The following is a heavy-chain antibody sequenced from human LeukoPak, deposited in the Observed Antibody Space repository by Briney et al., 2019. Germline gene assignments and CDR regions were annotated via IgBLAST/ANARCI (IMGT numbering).Heavy chain of an antibody. CDR2: IWYDGSNK. D-gene: IGHD4-17*01. CDR1: GFTFSSFT. V-gene: IGHV3-33*08. Sequence: GGSLRLSCAASGFTFSSFTMNWVRQAPGKGLEWVAVIWYDGSNKYYADSVKGRFTISRDNSKNTLYLRMNSLRAEDTAVYYCARDRHGDYSFDYWGQGTLVTVSS. J-gene: IGHJ4*02. CDR3: ARDRHGDYSFDY.